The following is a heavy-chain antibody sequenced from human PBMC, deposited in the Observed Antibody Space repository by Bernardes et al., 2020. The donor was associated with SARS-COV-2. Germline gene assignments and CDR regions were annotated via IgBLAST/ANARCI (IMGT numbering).Heavy chain of an antibody. D-gene: IGHD3-9*01. CDR3: ARDVGGTDWRFGFDV. CDR1: GFTFSNHL. J-gene: IGHJ3*01. CDR2: ISGHGMYI. V-gene: IGHV3-21*01. Sequence: GGSLRLSCAASGFTFSNHLFSWFRQAPGKGLEWVSSISGHGMYIYYGDSVRGRFTTSRDNTRTSVFLQMKSRRAEDTAVYYCARDVGGTDWRFGFDVWGPGTMVHVSS.